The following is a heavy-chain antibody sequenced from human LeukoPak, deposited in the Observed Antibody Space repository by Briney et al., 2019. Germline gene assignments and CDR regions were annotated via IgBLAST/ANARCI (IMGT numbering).Heavy chain of an antibody. D-gene: IGHD1-1*01. CDR2: MNPNSGNT. CDR1: GYTFTSYV. CDR3: ARGADNWNDGPPASASFDY. V-gene: IGHV1-8*01. J-gene: IGHJ4*02. Sequence: GASVKVSCKASGYTFTSYVINWVRQATGQGLEWMGWMNPNSGNTGYAQKFQGRVTMTRNTSISTAYMELSSLRSEDTAVYYCARGADNWNDGPPASASFDYWGQGTLVTVSS.